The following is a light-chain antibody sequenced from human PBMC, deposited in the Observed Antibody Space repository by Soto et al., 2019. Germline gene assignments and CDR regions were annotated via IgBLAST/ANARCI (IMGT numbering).Light chain of an antibody. CDR1: QSVYSDY. Sequence: IVLTQSPGSLSLSPGDRATLSCRASQSVYSDYVAWYQKKPGKAPKILIYETSTRATGIPDRFSGSGSGTDFTLTISRLEPDDFAVYYCQQDGSPAPWTFGQGPKVDMK. V-gene: IGKV3-20*01. CDR3: QQDGSPAPWT. J-gene: IGKJ1*01. CDR2: ETS.